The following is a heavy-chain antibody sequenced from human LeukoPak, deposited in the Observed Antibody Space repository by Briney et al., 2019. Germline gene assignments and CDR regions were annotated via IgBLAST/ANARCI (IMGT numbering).Heavy chain of an antibody. CDR3: ARPLSSGYYGGGFDI. CDR1: GYRFNSCW. V-gene: IGHV5-10-1*01. CDR2: IDPSDSYT. J-gene: IGHJ3*02. D-gene: IGHD3-22*01. Sequence: GESLKISCKRSGYRFNSCWINWVRQIPGKGLEWMGTIDPSDSYTKYSRSFQGHVNISPDKSISTAYLQWSSLKAYDTAMYYCARPLSSGYYGGGFDIWGQGTMVTVSS.